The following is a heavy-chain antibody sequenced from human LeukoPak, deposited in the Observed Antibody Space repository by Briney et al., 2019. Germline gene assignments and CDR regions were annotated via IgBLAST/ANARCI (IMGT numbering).Heavy chain of an antibody. V-gene: IGHV4-4*07. CDR3: ARVLEYQLLSPYYYMDV. D-gene: IGHD2-2*01. Sequence: SETLSLTCTVSGGSISSYYWSWIRQPAGKGLEWIRRIYTSGSTNYNPSLKSRVTMSVDTSKNQFSLKLSSVTAADTAVYYCARVLEYQLLSPYYYMDVWGKGTTVTVSS. CDR1: GGSISSYY. CDR2: IYTSGST. J-gene: IGHJ6*03.